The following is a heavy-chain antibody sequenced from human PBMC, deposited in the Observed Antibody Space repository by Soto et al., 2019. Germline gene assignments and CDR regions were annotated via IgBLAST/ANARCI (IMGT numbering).Heavy chain of an antibody. Sequence: QVQLVQSGAEVKKPGASVKVSCKASGYTFTSYDINWVRQATGQGLEWMGWMNPNSGNTGYAQKFQGRVTMTRNTSISTAYMELSSLRSADTTVYYCARRAGDRESGWFDPWGQGTLVTVSS. CDR2: MNPNSGNT. CDR3: ARRAGDRESGWFDP. V-gene: IGHV1-8*01. CDR1: GYTFTSYD. D-gene: IGHD7-27*01. J-gene: IGHJ5*02.